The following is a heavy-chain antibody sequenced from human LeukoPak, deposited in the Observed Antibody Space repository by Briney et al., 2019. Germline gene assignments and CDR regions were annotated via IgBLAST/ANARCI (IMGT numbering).Heavy chain of an antibody. CDR1: DFTFDFYW. J-gene: IGHJ4*02. D-gene: IGHD2-2*01. Sequence: GGSLRLSCVASDFTFDFYWMTWVRQAPGKGLEWLANILPDGSQKYYADSVKGRFTISRDNPKNSLYLQINNLRAEDTAVYYCGRLAHNAWYAIDFWGQGTLVTVSS. CDR3: GRLAHNAWYAIDF. V-gene: IGHV3-7*01. CDR2: ILPDGSQK.